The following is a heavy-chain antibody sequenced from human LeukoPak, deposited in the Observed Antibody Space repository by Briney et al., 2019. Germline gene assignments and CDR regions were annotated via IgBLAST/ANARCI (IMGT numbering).Heavy chain of an antibody. V-gene: IGHV3-15*01. CDR3: ARERRIQLWFRAFDI. J-gene: IGHJ3*02. CDR1: GFTFNYAW. Sequence: GGSLRLSCAASGFTFNYAWMNWVRQAPGKGLEWVGRIKSKTDGGTADYAAPVKGRFTISRDDSKDTLYLQMNSLRAEDTAVYYCARERRIQLWFRAFDIWGQGTMVTVSS. CDR2: IKSKTDGGTA. D-gene: IGHD5-18*01.